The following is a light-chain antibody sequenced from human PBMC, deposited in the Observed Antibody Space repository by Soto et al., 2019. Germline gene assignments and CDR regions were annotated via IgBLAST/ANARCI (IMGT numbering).Light chain of an antibody. CDR1: KLGDKY. CDR2: QDS. CDR3: QAWDSSTATYV. Sequence: SSELTQPPSVSVSPGQTASITCSGDKLGDKYACWYQQKPGQSPVLVIYQDSKRPSGMPERFSGSNSGNTATLTISGTQAMDEADYYCQAWDSSTATYVFGTGTKLTVL. V-gene: IGLV3-1*01. J-gene: IGLJ1*01.